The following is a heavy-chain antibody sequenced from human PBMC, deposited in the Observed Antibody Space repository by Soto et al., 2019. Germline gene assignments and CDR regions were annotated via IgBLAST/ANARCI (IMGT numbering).Heavy chain of an antibody. CDR1: GFTFSSYS. D-gene: IGHD2-8*01. V-gene: IGHV3-48*01. CDR2: ISSSSSTI. J-gene: IGHJ4*02. CDR3: ARGSRRLPTQWWYFDY. Sequence: GGSLRLSCAASGFTFSSYSMNWVRQAPGKGLEWVSYISSSSSTIYYADSVKGRFTISRDNAKNSLHLQMNSLRAEDTAVYYCARGSRRLPTQWWYFDYWGQGTLVTVSS.